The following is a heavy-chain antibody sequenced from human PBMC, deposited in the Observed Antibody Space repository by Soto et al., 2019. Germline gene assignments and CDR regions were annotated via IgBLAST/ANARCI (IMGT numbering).Heavy chain of an antibody. Sequence: PGESLKISCKGSGYSFTSYWISWVRQMPGKGLEWMGRIDPSDSYTNYSPSFQGHVTISADKSIGTAYLQWSSLKASDTAMYYCARRTVTSLDYGMDVWGQGTTVTVSS. V-gene: IGHV5-10-1*01. CDR2: IDPSDSYT. CDR1: GYSFTSYW. D-gene: IGHD4-4*01. CDR3: ARRTVTSLDYGMDV. J-gene: IGHJ6*02.